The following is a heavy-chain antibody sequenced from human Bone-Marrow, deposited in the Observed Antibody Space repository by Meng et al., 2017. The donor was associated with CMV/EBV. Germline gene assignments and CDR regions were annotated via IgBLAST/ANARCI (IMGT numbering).Heavy chain of an antibody. CDR1: GYSFTSYD. CDR3: ARGIVVVPPGKVGSRRNWYLDL. D-gene: IGHD2-21*01. Sequence: ASVKVSCKASGYSFTSYDMNWVRQATGQRLEWMGWLNPLTGNTGYAQKFQGRVTITRDTSRSTAYMELSGLRSDDTAVYYCARGIVVVPPGKVGSRRNWYLDLWGRGTLVTVSS. V-gene: IGHV1-8*03. CDR2: LNPLTGNT. J-gene: IGHJ2*01.